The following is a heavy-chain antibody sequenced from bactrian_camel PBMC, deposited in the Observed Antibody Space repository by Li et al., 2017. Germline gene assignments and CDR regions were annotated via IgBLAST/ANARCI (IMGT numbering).Heavy chain of an antibody. CDR1: GYTYSTAC. J-gene: IGHJ4*01. CDR2: ITAQGNT. Sequence: HVQLVESGGGSVQAGGSLRLSCSVSGYTYSTACMGWFRQAPGKEREGVARITAQGNTVPAVAVKGRFTLSKDGANDTVSLRMNSLKVEDTAMYFCVPVCPPWVGRVSPGQGTQVTVS. D-gene: IGHD5*01. V-gene: IGHV3S53*01.